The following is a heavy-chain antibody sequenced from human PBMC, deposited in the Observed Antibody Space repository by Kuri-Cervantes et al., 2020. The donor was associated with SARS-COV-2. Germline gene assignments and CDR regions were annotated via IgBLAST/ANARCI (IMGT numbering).Heavy chain of an antibody. CDR1: GFTVSSNY. CDR3: ARDLRLGKSLDY. V-gene: IGHV3-66*02. CDR2: IYSGGST. J-gene: IGHJ4*02. D-gene: IGHD7-27*01. Sequence: GESLKISCAASGFTVSSNYMSWARQAPGKGLEWVSVIYSGGSTYYADSVKGRFTIPRDNSKNTLYLQMNSLRAEDTAVYYCARDLRLGKSLDYWGQGTLVTVSS.